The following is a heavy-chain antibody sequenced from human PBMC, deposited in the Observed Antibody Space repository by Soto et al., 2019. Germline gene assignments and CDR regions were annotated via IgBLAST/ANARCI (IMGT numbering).Heavy chain of an antibody. D-gene: IGHD2-15*01. CDR2: ISAYNGNT. CDR3: ARGYCSGCSCYTRYYCYYMDV. Sequence: ASVKVSCKASGYTFTSYGISCVRQAPGQGHEWMGWISAYNGNTNYAQKLQGRVTMTTDTSTSTAYMELRSLRSDDTAVYYCARGYCSGCSCYTRYYCYYMDVWGQGSTVTVS. V-gene: IGHV1-18*01. CDR1: GYTFTSYG. J-gene: IGHJ6*03.